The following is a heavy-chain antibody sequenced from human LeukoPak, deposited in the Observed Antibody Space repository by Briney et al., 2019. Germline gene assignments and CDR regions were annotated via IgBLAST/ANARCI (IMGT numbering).Heavy chain of an antibody. J-gene: IGHJ6*03. Sequence: SEILSLTCAVYGGSFSGDYWSWIRQPPGKGLEWIGEINHSGSTNYNPSLKSRVTISVDTSKNQFSLKLSSVTAADTAVYYCARDGGTVTTEYYYYYYMDVWGKGTTVTVSS. V-gene: IGHV4-34*01. CDR2: INHSGST. CDR1: GGSFSGDY. D-gene: IGHD4-11*01. CDR3: ARDGGTVTTEYYYYYYMDV.